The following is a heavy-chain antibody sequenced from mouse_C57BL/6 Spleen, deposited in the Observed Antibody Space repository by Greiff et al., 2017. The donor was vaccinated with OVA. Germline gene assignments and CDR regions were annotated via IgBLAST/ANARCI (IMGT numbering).Heavy chain of an antibody. Sequence: VQLQQSGPELVKPGASVKISCKASGYTFSDYYMNWVKQSHGKSLEWIGDINPNNGGTSYNQKFKGKATLTVDKSSSTAYMELRSLTSEDSAVYYCARSTMVTTPFAYWGQGTLVTVSA. CDR1: GYTFSDYY. J-gene: IGHJ3*01. D-gene: IGHD2-2*01. CDR2: INPNNGGT. CDR3: ARSTMVTTPFAY. V-gene: IGHV1-26*01.